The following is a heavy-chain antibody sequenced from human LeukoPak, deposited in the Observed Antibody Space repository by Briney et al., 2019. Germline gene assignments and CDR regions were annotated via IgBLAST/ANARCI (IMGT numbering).Heavy chain of an antibody. CDR2: IKQDGSEK. CDR3: AKAYNWNYENYYYYYMDV. D-gene: IGHD1-7*01. CDR1: GFTFSSYW. Sequence: GGSLRLSCASSGFTFSSYWMSWVRQAPGKGLEWVANIKQDGSEKYYVESVKGRFTISRDNAKNSLYLQMNSLRAEDTAVYYCAKAYNWNYENYYYYYMDVWGKGTTVTVSS. J-gene: IGHJ6*03. V-gene: IGHV3-7*01.